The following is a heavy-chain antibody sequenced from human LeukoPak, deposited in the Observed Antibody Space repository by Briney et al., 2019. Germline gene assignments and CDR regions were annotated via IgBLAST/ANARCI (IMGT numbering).Heavy chain of an antibody. V-gene: IGHV4-4*07. CDR3: ARDRYDFWSGYNWFDP. CDR1: GGSISSYY. D-gene: IGHD3-3*01. Sequence: PSETLSLTGTVSGGSISSYYWSWVRQPAGKGLEWIGRIYTSGSTNYNPSLKSRVTMSVDTSKNQFSLKLSSVTAADTAVYYCARDRYDFWSGYNWFDPWGQGTLVTVSS. CDR2: IYTSGST. J-gene: IGHJ5*02.